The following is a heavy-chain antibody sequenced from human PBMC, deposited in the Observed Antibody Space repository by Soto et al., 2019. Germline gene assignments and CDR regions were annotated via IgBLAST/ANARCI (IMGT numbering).Heavy chain of an antibody. J-gene: IGHJ4*02. D-gene: IGHD3-22*01. CDR3: ARHDAYYYDSSGLY. CDR1: GYSFTSYW. CDR2: IDPSDSYT. Sequence: GESLKISCKGSGYSFTSYWISWVRQMPGKGLEWMGRIDPSDSYTNYSPSFQGHVTISADKSISTAYLQWSSLKASDTAMYCCARHDAYYYDSSGLYWGQGTLVTVSS. V-gene: IGHV5-10-1*01.